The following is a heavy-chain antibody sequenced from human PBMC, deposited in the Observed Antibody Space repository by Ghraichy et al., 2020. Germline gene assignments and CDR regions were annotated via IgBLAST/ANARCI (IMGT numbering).Heavy chain of an antibody. CDR3: ARGLHDYVWGSYRYYWFDP. CDR2: TRNKANSYTT. Sequence: GESLNISCAASGFTFSDHYMDWVRQAPGKGLEWVGRTRNKANSYTTEYAASVKGRFTISRDDSKNSLYLQMNSLKTEDTAVYYCARGLHDYVWGSYRYYWFDPWGQGTLVTVSS. D-gene: IGHD3-16*02. J-gene: IGHJ5*02. V-gene: IGHV3-72*01. CDR1: GFTFSDHY.